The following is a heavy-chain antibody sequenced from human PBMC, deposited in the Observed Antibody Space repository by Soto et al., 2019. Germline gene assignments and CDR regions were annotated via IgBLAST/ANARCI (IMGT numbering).Heavy chain of an antibody. CDR3: ARGLRARPRTSDGMDV. D-gene: IGHD3-16*01. Sequence: KPSETLSLTCTVSGGSISSGGYYWSWIRQHPGKGLEWIGYIYYSGSTYYNPSLKSRVTISVDTSKNQFSLKLSSVTAADTAVYYCARGLRARPRTSDGMDVWGQGTTVTVSS. J-gene: IGHJ6*02. CDR1: GGSISSGGYY. CDR2: IYYSGST. V-gene: IGHV4-31*03.